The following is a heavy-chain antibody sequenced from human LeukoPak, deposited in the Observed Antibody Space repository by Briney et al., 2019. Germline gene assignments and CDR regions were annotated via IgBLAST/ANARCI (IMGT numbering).Heavy chain of an antibody. V-gene: IGHV3-30*18. Sequence: GRSLRLSCAASGFTFSSYGMHWVRQAPGKGLEWVAVISYDGSNKYYADSVKGRFTISRDNSKNTLYLQMNSLRAEDTAVYYCAKLEGPDIVVVXXXXGTDYWGQXTLVTVS. CDR1: GFTFSSYG. CDR3: AKLEGPDIVVVXXXXGTDY. J-gene: IGHJ4*02. D-gene: IGHD2-2*01. CDR2: ISYDGSNK.